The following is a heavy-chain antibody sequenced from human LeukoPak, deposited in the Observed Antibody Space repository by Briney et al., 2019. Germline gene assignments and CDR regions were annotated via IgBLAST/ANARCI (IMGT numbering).Heavy chain of an antibody. CDR2: IYYSGST. Sequence: PSETLSLTCTVSGGSISSYYWSWIRQPPGKGLEWIGYIYYSGSTNYNPSLKSRVTISVDTSENQFSLKLSSVTAADTAVYYCARDSLIREGYSYAIGYAFDIWGQGTMVTVSS. J-gene: IGHJ3*02. CDR3: ARDSLIREGYSYAIGYAFDI. CDR1: GGSISSYY. V-gene: IGHV4-59*01. D-gene: IGHD5-18*01.